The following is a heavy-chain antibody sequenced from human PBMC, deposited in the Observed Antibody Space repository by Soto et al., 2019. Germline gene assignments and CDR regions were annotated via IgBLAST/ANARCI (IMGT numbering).Heavy chain of an antibody. CDR3: ERVKQQLDQNWLAP. Sequence: SETLSLTCPVSCDSINNYDHFWTWIRQRPGEGLEWIGYIYYSGAIYYSPSLKSRVTTSVDRCKNQFSLKLSSVTAAATAVDYCERVKQQLDQNWLAPWVQGTLV. D-gene: IGHD6-13*01. J-gene: IGHJ5*02. CDR2: IYYSGAI. CDR1: CDSINNYDHF. V-gene: IGHV4-30-2*01.